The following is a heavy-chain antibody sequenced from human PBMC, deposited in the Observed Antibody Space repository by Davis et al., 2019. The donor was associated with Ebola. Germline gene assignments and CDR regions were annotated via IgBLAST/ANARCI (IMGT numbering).Heavy chain of an antibody. CDR3: ARAPSGAGPFDH. D-gene: IGHD3-10*01. V-gene: IGHV4-34*01. CDR2: INHSGSP. CDR1: GGSFSGYY. J-gene: IGHJ4*02. Sequence: MPSETLSLTCAVYGGSFSGYYWSWIRQPPGKGLEWTGEINHSGSPNYNPSLKSRVTISLDTSKKQFSLNLNSVTAADTAVYYCARAPSGAGPFDHWGQGALVTVSS.